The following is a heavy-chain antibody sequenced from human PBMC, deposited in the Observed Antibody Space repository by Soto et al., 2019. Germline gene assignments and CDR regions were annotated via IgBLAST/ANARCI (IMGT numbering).Heavy chain of an antibody. CDR1: GFTFSSYW. D-gene: IGHD2-2*01. Sequence: EVQLVESGGGLVQPGGSLRLSCAASGFTFSSYWMHWGRQAPGKGLVWVSRINSDGSSTSYADSAKGRFTISRDNAKNTLYLQMNSLRAEDTAVYYWAREGGYCSSTSCYGNWFDPWGQGTLVTVSS. CDR2: INSDGSST. J-gene: IGHJ5*02. V-gene: IGHV3-74*01. CDR3: AREGGYCSSTSCYGNWFDP.